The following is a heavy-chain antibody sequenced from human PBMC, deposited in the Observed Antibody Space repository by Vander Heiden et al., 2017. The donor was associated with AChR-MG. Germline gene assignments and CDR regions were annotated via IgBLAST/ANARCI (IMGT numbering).Heavy chain of an antibody. D-gene: IGHD6-6*01. CDR3: AHSKERSIAARLVWFDP. CDR2: IYWNDDK. V-gene: IGHV2-5*01. CDR1: GFSLSTSGVG. J-gene: IGHJ5*02. Sequence: QITLKESGPTLVKPTQTLTLTCTFSGFSLSTSGVGVGWIRQPPGKALEWLALIYWNDDKRYSPSLKSRLTITKDTSKNQVVLTMTNMDPVDTATYYCAHSKERSIAARLVWFDPWGQGTLVTVSS.